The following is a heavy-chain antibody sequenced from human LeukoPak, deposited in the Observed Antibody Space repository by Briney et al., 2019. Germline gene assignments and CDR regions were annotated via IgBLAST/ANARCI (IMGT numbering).Heavy chain of an antibody. CDR1: GGYINSYY. CDR3: ARAVSEYTYGTRFDY. D-gene: IGHD5-18*01. J-gene: IGHJ4*02. CDR2: LYYTGTT. V-gene: IGHV4-59*01. Sequence: SETLSLTCSVSGGYINSYYWSWIRQPPGKGLEWIGNLYYTGTTSYDPSLKSRVTISADTSKAQFSLNINSVTAADTAVYFCARAVSEYTYGTRFDYWGPGTLVAVSS.